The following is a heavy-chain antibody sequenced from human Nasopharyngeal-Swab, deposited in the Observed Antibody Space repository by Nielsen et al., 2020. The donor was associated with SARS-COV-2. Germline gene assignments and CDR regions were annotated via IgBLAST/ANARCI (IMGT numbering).Heavy chain of an antibody. CDR3: ARGVSNPIYSGSYYDS. CDR1: GEPFSGHF. V-gene: IGHV4-34*01. D-gene: IGHD1-26*01. J-gene: IGHJ4*02. Sequence: SETLSLTCQVSGEPFSGHFWSWIRQARGKGLEWIGEINHSGSTNYSPSLKSRVSMSVDTIRTRFSMKLTSVSAADTAVYYCARGVSNPIYSGSYYDSWGQGTPVTVSS. CDR2: INHSGST.